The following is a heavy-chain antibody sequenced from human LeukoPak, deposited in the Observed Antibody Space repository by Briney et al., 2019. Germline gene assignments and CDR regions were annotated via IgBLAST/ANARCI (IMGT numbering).Heavy chain of an antibody. CDR3: ARDRGQLYDSSGYYWGHRTPKFAY. D-gene: IGHD3-22*01. V-gene: IGHV3-7*01. Sequence: PGGSLRLSCAASGFTFSSYWMSWVRQAPGKGLEWVANIKQDGSEKYYVDSVKGRFTISRDNAKNSLYLQMNSLRAEDTAVYYCARDRGQLYDSSGYYWGHRTPKFAYWGQGTLVTVSS. CDR1: GFTFSSYW. J-gene: IGHJ4*02. CDR2: IKQDGSEK.